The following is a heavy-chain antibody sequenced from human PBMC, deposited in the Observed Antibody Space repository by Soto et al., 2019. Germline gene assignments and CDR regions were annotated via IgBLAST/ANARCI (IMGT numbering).Heavy chain of an antibody. J-gene: IGHJ4*02. CDR2: IDHDGPT. CDR3: VRDSHGDY. V-gene: IGHV3-74*01. Sequence: EVQLVESGGGLVQPGGSLRPSCAGSGFTFSNYWMHWVRQAPGKGLEWVSRIDHDGPTDYADSVRGRFTISRDNAENTLYLQMNSLRPEDTAVYYCVRDSHGDYWGQGTLVTVSS. CDR1: GFTFSNYW.